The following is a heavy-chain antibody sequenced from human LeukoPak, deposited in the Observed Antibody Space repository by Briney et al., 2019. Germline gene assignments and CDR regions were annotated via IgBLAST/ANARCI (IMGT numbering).Heavy chain of an antibody. CDR1: GYTFTGYY. V-gene: IGHV1-2*02. J-gene: IGHJ4*02. Sequence: GASVNVTCKASGYTFTGYYMHWVRQAPGQGLEWMGWINPNSGGTNYAQKFQGRVTMTRDTSISTAYMELSRLRSDDTAVYYCARVVIGIAVAGGEFDYWGQGTLVTVSS. D-gene: IGHD6-19*01. CDR3: ARVVIGIAVAGGEFDY. CDR2: INPNSGGT.